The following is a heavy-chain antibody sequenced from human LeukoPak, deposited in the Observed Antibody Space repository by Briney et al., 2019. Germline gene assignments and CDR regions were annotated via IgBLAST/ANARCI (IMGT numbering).Heavy chain of an antibody. J-gene: IGHJ4*02. CDR1: GGTFGSYA. D-gene: IGHD6-19*01. CDR3: ASSPEGWYGTTLFDY. Sequence: GASVKVSCKASGGTFGSYAISWVRQAPGQGLEWMGGIIPIFGTANYAQKFQGRVTITADESTSTAYMELSSLRSEDTAVYYCASSPEGWYGTTLFDYWGQGTLVTVSS. CDR2: IIPIFGTA. V-gene: IGHV1-69*13.